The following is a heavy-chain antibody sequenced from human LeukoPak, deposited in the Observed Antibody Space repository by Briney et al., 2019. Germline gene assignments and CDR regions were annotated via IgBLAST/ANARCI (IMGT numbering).Heavy chain of an antibody. CDR1: GFTFSSYG. Sequence: PGGSLRLSCAASGFTFSSYGMHWVRQAPDKGLEWVAVIWYDGSNKYYADSVKGRFTIFRDNSKNTLYLQMNSLRAEDTAVYYCARDRLNIVGATIRYYFDYWGQGTLVTVSS. CDR3: ARDRLNIVGATIRYYFDY. J-gene: IGHJ4*02. V-gene: IGHV3-33*01. CDR2: IWYDGSNK. D-gene: IGHD1-26*01.